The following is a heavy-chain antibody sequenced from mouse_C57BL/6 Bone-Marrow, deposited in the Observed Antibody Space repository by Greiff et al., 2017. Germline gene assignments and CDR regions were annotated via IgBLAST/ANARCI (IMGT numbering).Heavy chain of an antibody. CDR2: IRSKSSNYAT. V-gene: IGHV10-3*01. J-gene: IGHJ3*01. D-gene: IGHD1-1*01. CDR3: VRDTYYGSSLDWFAY. CDR1: GFTFNTYA. Sequence: EVQLQQSGGGLVQPKGSLKLSCAASGFTFNTYAMHWVRQAPGKGLEWVARIRSKSSNYATYYADSVKDRFTISRDDSQSMLYLQMNNLKTEDTAMYYCVRDTYYGSSLDWFAYWGQGTLVTVSA.